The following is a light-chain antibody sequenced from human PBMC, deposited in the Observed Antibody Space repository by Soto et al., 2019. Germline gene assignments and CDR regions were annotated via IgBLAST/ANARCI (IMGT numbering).Light chain of an antibody. CDR2: GVS. V-gene: IGKV3-20*01. CDR1: QTLSGNF. CDR3: QQGLT. Sequence: EIVLTQSPGTLSLSPGERATLSCRASQTLSGNFLAWYQVRPGQAPRLLIYGVSSRATGIPDRFSGSGSGTGFTLTISGLGPEDFAVYYCQQGLTFGGGTQVEIE. J-gene: IGKJ4*01.